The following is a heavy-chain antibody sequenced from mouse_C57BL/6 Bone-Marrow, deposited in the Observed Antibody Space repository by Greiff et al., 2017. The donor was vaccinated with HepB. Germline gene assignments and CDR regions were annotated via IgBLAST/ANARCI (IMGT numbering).Heavy chain of an antibody. CDR3: ARRGIYYDYVYFDY. J-gene: IGHJ2*01. CDR2: IYPSDSET. CDR1: GYTFTSYW. D-gene: IGHD2-4*01. V-gene: IGHV1-61*01. Sequence: VKLMESGAELVRPGSSVKLSCKASGYTFTSYWMDWVKQRPGQGLEWIGNIYPSDSETHYNQKFKDKATLTVDKSSSTAYMQLSSLTSEDSAVYYCARRGIYYDYVYFDYWGQGTTLTVSS.